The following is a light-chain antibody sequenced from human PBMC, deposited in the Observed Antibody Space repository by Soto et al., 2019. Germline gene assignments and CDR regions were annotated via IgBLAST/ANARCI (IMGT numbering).Light chain of an antibody. CDR3: FSFTTSSAHD. CDR1: SSDIGAYDY. CDR2: EVN. J-gene: IGLJ6*01. Sequence: SALTQPASLSGSPGQSITISCTGTSSDIGAYDYVSWFQQHPGKAPKLMISEVNNRPSGVSNRFSGSKSGNTAYLTISGLQVEDEAEYSWFSFTTSSAHDFGNGTKDTV. V-gene: IGLV2-14*01.